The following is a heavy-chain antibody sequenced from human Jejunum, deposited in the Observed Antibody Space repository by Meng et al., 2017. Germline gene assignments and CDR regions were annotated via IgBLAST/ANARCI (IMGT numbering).Heavy chain of an antibody. CDR1: VDSVFSNSAA. CDR3: ARDESRLLRS. V-gene: IGHV6-1*01. D-gene: IGHD3-22*01. Sequence: QVQHQHLGPGLVKHSQTLSLTCAISVDSVFSNSAAWNWIRQSPSRGLEWLGRTYYRSKWYSDYAVSVKSRITINTDTSKNQLSLQLNSVTPEDTAVYYCARDESRLLRSWGQGTLVTVSS. J-gene: IGHJ5*02. CDR2: TYYRSKWYS.